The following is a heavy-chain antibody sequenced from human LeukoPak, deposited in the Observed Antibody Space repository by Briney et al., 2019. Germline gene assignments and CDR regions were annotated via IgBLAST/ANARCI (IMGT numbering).Heavy chain of an antibody. CDR1: CVTFSSYS. CDR3: AKRYPSTPDVDY. D-gene: IGHD4-23*01. CDR2: ISGSGGST. V-gene: IGHV3-23*01. Sequence: GGGLRLPFADSCVTFSSYSMTWVRQAPGKGVDWGSAISGSGGSTYYADSVKGRFTISRDNSKNTLYLQMNSLRDEDTAVYYCAKRYPSTPDVDYWGQGTLVIVSS. J-gene: IGHJ4*02.